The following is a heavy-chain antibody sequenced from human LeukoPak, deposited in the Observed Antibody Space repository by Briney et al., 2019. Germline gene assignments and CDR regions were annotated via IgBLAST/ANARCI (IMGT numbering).Heavy chain of an antibody. J-gene: IGHJ3*02. CDR2: VFHSGAA. Sequence: SETLSLTCDVWGGSISSSSHHWAWVRQPPGGGLEWIGSVFHSGAASSKPSFKSRGAISVDTSKIQFSLRLDSVTAADSAVYSCARRDYCGRGAFDIWGQGTMVTVSS. CDR1: GGSISSSSHH. V-gene: IGHV4-39*01. D-gene: IGHD3-10*01. CDR3: ARRDYCGRGAFDI.